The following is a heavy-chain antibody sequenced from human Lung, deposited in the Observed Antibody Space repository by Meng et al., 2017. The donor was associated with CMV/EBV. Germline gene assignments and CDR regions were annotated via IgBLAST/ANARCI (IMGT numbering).Heavy chain of an antibody. CDR2: IYHSGST. Sequence: EELAEAGPGLGKPSGPPSLPWAVPCGSMCSTNWGSWVRQPPGKGLEWIGEIYHSGSTNYNPSLKSRVSISVDKSKNQFSLKLSSVTAADTAVYYCARADKVRFDYWGQGTLVTVSS. J-gene: IGHJ4*02. V-gene: IGHV4-4*02. CDR3: ARADKVRFDY. CDR1: CGSMCSTNW.